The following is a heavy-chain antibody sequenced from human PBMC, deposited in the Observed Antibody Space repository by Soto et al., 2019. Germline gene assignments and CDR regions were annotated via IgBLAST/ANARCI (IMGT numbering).Heavy chain of an antibody. J-gene: IGHJ4*02. CDR2: ISGSGGST. CDR1: GFTFSSYA. D-gene: IGHD3-9*01. Sequence: PGGSLRLSFAASGFTFSSYAMSWVLQAPWKGLEWVSAISGSGGSTYYADSVKGRFTISRDNSKNTLYLQMNSLRAEDTAVYYCAKYFNSGWADFDYWGQGTLVTVSS. V-gene: IGHV3-23*01. CDR3: AKYFNSGWADFDY.